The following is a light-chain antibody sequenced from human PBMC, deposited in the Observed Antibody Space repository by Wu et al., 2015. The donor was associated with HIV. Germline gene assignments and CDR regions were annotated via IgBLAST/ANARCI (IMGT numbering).Light chain of an antibody. Sequence: DIQMTQSPSSLSASVGDRVTITCRASQSISTYLIWYQQKPGKAPKVLIYDASTLHSGVPSRFSGRGSGTEFTLTITNLQPEDFATYYCQQHYSTPSYTFGQGTRLEIK. CDR3: QQHYSTPSYT. CDR1: QSISTY. CDR2: DAS. J-gene: IGKJ2*01. V-gene: IGKV1-39*01.